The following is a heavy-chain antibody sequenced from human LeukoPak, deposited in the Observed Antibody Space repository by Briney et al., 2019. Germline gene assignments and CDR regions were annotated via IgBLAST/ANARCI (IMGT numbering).Heavy chain of an antibody. J-gene: IGHJ4*02. V-gene: IGHV5-51*01. D-gene: IGHD3-22*01. CDR2: IYPGDSDT. Sequence: GESLKIPCKGSGYSFASYWIGWVRQMPGKGLEWMGIIYPGDSDTRYSPSFQGQVTISADKSISTAYLQWSSLKASDTAMYYCARRGYYYDSSGYYVSYYFDYWGQGTLVTVSS. CDR3: ARRGYYYDSSGYYVSYYFDY. CDR1: GYSFASYW.